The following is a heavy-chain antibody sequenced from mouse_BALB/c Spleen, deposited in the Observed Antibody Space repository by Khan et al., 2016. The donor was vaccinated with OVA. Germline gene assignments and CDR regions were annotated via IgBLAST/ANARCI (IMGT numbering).Heavy chain of an antibody. CDR1: GYTFTDYE. CDR2: IAPEAGVT. D-gene: IGHD1-1*01. V-gene: IGHV1-15*01. CDR3: TSRDYGSRYGFAY. J-gene: IGHJ3*01. Sequence: QVHVKQSGAELVRPGASVTLSCKASGYTFTDYEMHWVKQTPVHGLEWIGAIAPEAGVTAYNQMFKGKATLTADKSSTTAYMELRSLTSEGAAVYYCTSRDYGSRYGFAYWCQGTLVTVSA.